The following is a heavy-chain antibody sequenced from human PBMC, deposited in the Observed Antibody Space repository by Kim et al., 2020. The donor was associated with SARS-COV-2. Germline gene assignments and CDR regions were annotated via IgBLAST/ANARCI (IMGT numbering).Heavy chain of an antibody. V-gene: IGHV7-4-1*02. J-gene: IGHJ3*02. CDR1: GYTFTSYA. D-gene: IGHD3-10*01. CDR2: INTNTGNP. Sequence: ASVKVSCKASGYTFTSYAMNWVRQAPGQGLEWMGWINTNTGNPTYAQGFTGRFVFSLDTSVSTAYLQISSLKAEDTAVYYCARGSPRGVIIWGGAFDIWGQGTMVTVSS. CDR3: ARGSPRGVIIWGGAFDI.